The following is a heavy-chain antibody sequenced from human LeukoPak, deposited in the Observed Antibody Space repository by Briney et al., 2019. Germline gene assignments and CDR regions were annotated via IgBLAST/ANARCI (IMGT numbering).Heavy chain of an antibody. V-gene: IGHV3-15*01. CDR2: IKSKADGGTT. Sequence: PGGSLRLSCAASGFTFSDAWMSWARQAPGKGLEWVGHIKSKADGGTTDYAAPVKGRFTISRHDSKATLYLQMNSLRAEDTAVYYCAKEETRIAAFDYWGEGTLVTVSS. CDR1: GFTFSDAW. J-gene: IGHJ4*02. CDR3: AKEETRIAAFDY. D-gene: IGHD6-6*01.